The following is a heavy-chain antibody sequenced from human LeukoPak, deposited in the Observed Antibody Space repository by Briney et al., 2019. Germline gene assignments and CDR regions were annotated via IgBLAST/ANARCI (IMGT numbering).Heavy chain of an antibody. CDR3: ARGALRYFDWSPFDY. CDR2: INSNSGGT. V-gene: IGHV1-2*06. Sequence: SSVKVSCKASGYTFTGYYMHWVRQAPGQGLEWMGRINSNSGGTNYAQKFQGRVTMTRDTSISTTYMELSRLRSDDTAVYYCARGALRYFDWSPFDYWGQGTLVTVSS. CDR1: GYTFTGYY. J-gene: IGHJ4*02. D-gene: IGHD3-9*01.